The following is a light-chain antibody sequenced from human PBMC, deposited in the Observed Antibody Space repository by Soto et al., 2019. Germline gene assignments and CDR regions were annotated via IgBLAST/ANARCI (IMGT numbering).Light chain of an antibody. Sequence: QSVLTQPPSASGSPGQTITISCSGGSSNIGINTVSWYEHLPGTAPRLLIYGNNQRPSGVPDRVSGSKSGTSASLAISGLQSEDEAHYYCATWDDSLDVHVFGTGTKVTVL. V-gene: IGLV1-44*01. CDR2: GNN. CDR1: SSNIGINT. CDR3: ATWDDSLDVHV. J-gene: IGLJ1*01.